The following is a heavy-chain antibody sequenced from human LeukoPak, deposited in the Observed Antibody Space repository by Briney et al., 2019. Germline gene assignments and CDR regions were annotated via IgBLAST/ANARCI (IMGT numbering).Heavy chain of an antibody. CDR2: INAGNGNT. J-gene: IGHJ4*02. CDR1: GYTFTSYA. V-gene: IGHV1-3*01. D-gene: IGHD6-6*01. Sequence: ASVKVSCKASGYTFTSYAMHWVRQAPGQRLEWMGWINAGNGNTKYSQKFQGRVTITRDTSASTAYMELSSLRSEDTAVYFCARGRRDLAAHYYFDYWGQGTLVTVSS. CDR3: ARGRRDLAAHYYFDY.